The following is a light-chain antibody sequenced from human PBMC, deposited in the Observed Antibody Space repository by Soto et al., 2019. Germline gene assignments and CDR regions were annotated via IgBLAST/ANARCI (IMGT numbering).Light chain of an antibody. CDR2: DAS. CDR3: QKYENVPIT. J-gene: IGKJ5*01. V-gene: IGKV1-33*01. Sequence: DIRMTQPPSSLSASVGDRVTIPCQASQDIATNLNWYQQKPGKAPKLLIYDASGLATGVPSRFRGSGSGTDFTLTINSLQPEDIATYYCQKYENVPITFGQGTRLQIK. CDR1: QDIATN.